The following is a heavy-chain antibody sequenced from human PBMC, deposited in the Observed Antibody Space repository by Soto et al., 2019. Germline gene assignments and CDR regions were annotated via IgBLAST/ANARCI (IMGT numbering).Heavy chain of an antibody. V-gene: IGHV4-59*01. J-gene: IGHJ6*02. CDR3: ARVQLWASYYYGMDV. CDR1: GGSISSYY. CDR2: IYYSGST. Sequence: TLSLTCTVSGGSISSYYWSWIRQPPGKGLEWIGYIYYSGSTNYNPSLKSRVTISVDTSKNQFSLKLSSVTAADAAVYYCARVQLWASYYYGMDVWGQGTTVTVSS. D-gene: IGHD5-18*01.